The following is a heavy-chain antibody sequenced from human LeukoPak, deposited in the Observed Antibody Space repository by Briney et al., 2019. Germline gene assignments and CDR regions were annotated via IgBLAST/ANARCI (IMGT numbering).Heavy chain of an antibody. CDR2: IYYSGST. J-gene: IGHJ4*02. V-gene: IGHV4-39*01. D-gene: IGHD2-15*01. Sequence: SETLSLTCTVSGGSISSSSYYWGWIRQPPGKGLEWIGSIYYSGSTYYNPSLKSRVTISVDMSKNQFSLKLSSVTAADTAVYYCARHINCSGGSCYSDFDYWGQGTLVTVSS. CDR1: GGSISSSSYY. CDR3: ARHINCSGGSCYSDFDY.